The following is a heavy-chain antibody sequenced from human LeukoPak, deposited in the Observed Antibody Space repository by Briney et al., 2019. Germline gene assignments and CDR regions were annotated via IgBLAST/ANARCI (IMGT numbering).Heavy chain of an antibody. J-gene: IGHJ4*02. D-gene: IGHD3-16*02. CDR3: ARVGYDYVWGSYRPRSPDY. CDR2: IYTSGST. CDR1: GGSISSYY. V-gene: IGHV4-4*07. Sequence: SETLSLTCTVSGGSISSYYWSWIRQPAGKGLEWIGRIYTSGSTNYNPSLKSRVTMSVDTSKNQFSLKLSSVTAADTAVYYCARVGYDYVWGSYRPRSPDYWGQGTLVTVSS.